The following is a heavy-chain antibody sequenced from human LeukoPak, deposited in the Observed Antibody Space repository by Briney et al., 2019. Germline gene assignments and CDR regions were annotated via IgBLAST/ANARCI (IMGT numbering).Heavy chain of an antibody. D-gene: IGHD4-17*01. CDR2: ICSGDST. Sequence: AGSLSLSSAAYGFTVSSIYMSWVRQAPGQGLVGVSVICSGDSTYYADSVKGRFTISRDNSKNTLYLQMNSLRAEDTAVYYCARDRYGDYGMDVWGQGTTVTVSS. V-gene: IGHV3-53*01. CDR3: ARDRYGDYGMDV. CDR1: GFTVSSIY. J-gene: IGHJ6*02.